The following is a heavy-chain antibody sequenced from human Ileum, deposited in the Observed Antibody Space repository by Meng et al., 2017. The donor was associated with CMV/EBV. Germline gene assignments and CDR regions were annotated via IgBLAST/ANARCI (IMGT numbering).Heavy chain of an antibody. CDR1: GYTFTDYY. CDR3: ARSTYYYGSSAYTHFDS. J-gene: IGHJ4*02. CDR2: IDPNSDDT. V-gene: IGHV1-2*02. Sequence: ASVKVSCKASGYTFTDYYIHWVRQAPGQGLEWMGWIDPNSDDTNYAQKFQGRVAMTRGTSISTAYMELTRLRSDDTAVYFCARSTYYYGSSAYTHFDSWGQGTLVTVSS. D-gene: IGHD3-22*01.